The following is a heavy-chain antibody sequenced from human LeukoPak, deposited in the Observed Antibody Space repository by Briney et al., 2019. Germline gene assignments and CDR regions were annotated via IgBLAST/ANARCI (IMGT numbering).Heavy chain of an antibody. J-gene: IGHJ4*02. Sequence: ASVKVSCKASGYTFTSYGISWVGQTPGQGREWMGWISAYNGNTNYAHKLQGRVTMTTDTSTSTAYMELRSLRSDDPAAYYCARAPYDLLPGSPYFFACWGQGTLVTVSS. CDR3: ARAPYDLLPGSPYFFAC. CDR1: GYTFTSYG. V-gene: IGHV1-18*01. CDR2: ISAYNGNT. D-gene: IGHD3-9*01.